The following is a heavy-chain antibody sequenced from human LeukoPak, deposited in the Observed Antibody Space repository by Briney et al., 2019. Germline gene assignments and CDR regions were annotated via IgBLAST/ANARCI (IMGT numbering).Heavy chain of an antibody. V-gene: IGHV3-23*01. CDR3: AKYTTPYYFDY. CDR1: GFTFNNYV. Sequence: GGSLRLFCEGSGFTFNNYVMNWVRQAPGKGLEWVSGVSGRGSSTYYADSVKGRFTISRDNSQNTVYLQMKSLRAEDTAIYFCAKYTTPYYFDYWGQGILVTVSS. CDR2: VSGRGSST. J-gene: IGHJ4*02. D-gene: IGHD1-1*01.